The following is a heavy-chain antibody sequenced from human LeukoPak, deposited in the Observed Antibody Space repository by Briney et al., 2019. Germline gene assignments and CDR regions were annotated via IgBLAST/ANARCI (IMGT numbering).Heavy chain of an antibody. D-gene: IGHD1-26*01. V-gene: IGHV1-8*01. CDR1: GYTFTTYD. J-gene: IGHJ4*02. Sequence: ASVKVSCKASGYTFTTYDINWVRQATGQGLEWMGWTNPKSGYTGYAQEFQGRVTMSRDTSTSTAYMELSSLRSEDTAVYYCARVAGSIDYWGQGTLVTVSS. CDR2: TNPKSGYT. CDR3: ARVAGSIDY.